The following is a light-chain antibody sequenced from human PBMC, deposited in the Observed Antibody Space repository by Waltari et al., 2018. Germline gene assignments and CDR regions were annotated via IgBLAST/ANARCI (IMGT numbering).Light chain of an antibody. V-gene: IGKV2D-29*01. CDR3: MQTVQLPPT. CDR1: QTLLHGNGKTY. CDR2: EVF. J-gene: IGKJ2*01. Sequence: EIVLTHNPLSLPVTPGQPASISCRSSQTLLHGNGKTYLYWYVQKAGQPPQLLLLEVFTRFAGVPDRFSGSGSGTDFTLRISRVEAEDVGVYCCMQTVQLPPTFGRGTKLEIK.